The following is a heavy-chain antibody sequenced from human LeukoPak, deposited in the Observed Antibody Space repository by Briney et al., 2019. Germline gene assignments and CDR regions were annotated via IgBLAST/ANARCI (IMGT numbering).Heavy chain of an antibody. CDR3: ARDFWVRRDGHYGWFDP. J-gene: IGHJ5*02. CDR1: GYTFTSYG. Sequence: ASVKVSCKASGYTFTSYGISWVRQAPGQGLEWMGWISAYNGNTNYAQKLQGRVTMTTDTSTSTAYMELRSLRSDDTAVYYCARDFWVRRDGHYGWFDPWGQGTLVTVSS. CDR2: ISAYNGNT. V-gene: IGHV1-18*01. D-gene: IGHD5-24*01.